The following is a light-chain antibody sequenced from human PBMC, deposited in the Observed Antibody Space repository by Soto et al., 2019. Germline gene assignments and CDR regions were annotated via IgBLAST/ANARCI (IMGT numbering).Light chain of an antibody. V-gene: IGKV1-5*03. J-gene: IGKJ1*01. CDR1: QSISSW. CDR2: KAY. Sequence: DIQMTQSPSTLSASVGDRVTITCRASQSISSWLAWYQQKPGKAPKLLIYKAYSLKSGVPSRFSGSGSGTEFTLTISSLQPDDFATYYCQQYDSYLWTFGQGTKVEIK. CDR3: QQYDSYLWT.